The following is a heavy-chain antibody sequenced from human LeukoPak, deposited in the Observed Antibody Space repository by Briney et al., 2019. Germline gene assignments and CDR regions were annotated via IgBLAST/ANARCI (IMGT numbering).Heavy chain of an antibody. CDR1: GYTFTSNY. CDR2: ISPSGGST. Sequence: ASVKVSCKAFGYTFTSNYMHWVRQAPGQGPEWMGVISPSGGSTTYAQKFQGRVTMTEDTSTDTAYMELSRLRSDDTAVYYCARVPRCDDFWSGYYCVGYMDVWGKGTTVTVSS. V-gene: IGHV1-46*01. CDR3: ARVPRCDDFWSGYYCVGYMDV. J-gene: IGHJ6*03. D-gene: IGHD3-3*01.